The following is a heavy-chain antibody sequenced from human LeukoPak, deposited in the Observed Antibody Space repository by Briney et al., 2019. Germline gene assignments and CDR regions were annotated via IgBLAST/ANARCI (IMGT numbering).Heavy chain of an antibody. CDR1: GESVSRDTAA. Sequence: SQTLSLTCAISGESVSRDTAAWNWVRQSPSRGLEWLGRTYYRAKWYNDYAVSVKSRITINPDTSKNQFSLQLNSVTPEDTAVYYCARDRGGSSWYYFDNWGQGSLVTVSS. J-gene: IGHJ4*02. V-gene: IGHV6-1*01. D-gene: IGHD6-13*01. CDR3: ARDRGGSSWYYFDN. CDR2: TYYRAKWYN.